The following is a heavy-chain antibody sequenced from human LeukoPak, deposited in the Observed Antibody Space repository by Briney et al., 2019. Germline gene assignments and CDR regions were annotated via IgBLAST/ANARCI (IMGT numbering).Heavy chain of an antibody. Sequence: PGGSLRPSCAASGFTFSSYEMNWVRQAPGKGLEWVSYISSGGSTIYYADSVRGRFTISRDNAKNSLYLQMNSLRAEDTAVYYCARRLYSSSSFDYWGQGTLVTVSS. CDR1: GFTFSSYE. V-gene: IGHV3-48*03. J-gene: IGHJ4*02. CDR3: ARRLYSSSSFDY. CDR2: ISSGGSTI. D-gene: IGHD6-6*01.